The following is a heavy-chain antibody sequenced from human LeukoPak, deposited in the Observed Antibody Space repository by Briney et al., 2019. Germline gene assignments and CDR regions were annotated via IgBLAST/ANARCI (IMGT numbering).Heavy chain of an antibody. J-gene: IGHJ4*02. CDR2: IYSGGST. V-gene: IGHV3-66*01. Sequence: GGSLRLSCAASGFTVSSNYMSWVRQAPGKGLEWVSVIYSGGSTYYADSVKGRFTISRGNSKSTLYLQMNSLRAEDTAVYYCARALLAATLDYWGQGTLVTASS. CDR1: GFTVSSNY. CDR3: ARALLAATLDY. D-gene: IGHD3-9*01.